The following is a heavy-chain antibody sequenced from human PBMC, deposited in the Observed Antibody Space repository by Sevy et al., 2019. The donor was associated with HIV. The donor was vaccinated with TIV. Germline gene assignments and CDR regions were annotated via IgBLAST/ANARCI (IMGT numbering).Heavy chain of an antibody. J-gene: IGHJ4*02. D-gene: IGHD1-26*01. Sequence: GGSLRLSCAASGFTFSSYGMHWVRQAPGKGLEWVAVISYDGSNKYYAHSVKGRFTISRDNSKNTLYLQMNSLRAEDTAVYYCAKGWTAGSYSSFDYWGQGTLVTVSS. CDR2: ISYDGSNK. CDR3: AKGWTAGSYSSFDY. CDR1: GFTFSSYG. V-gene: IGHV3-30*18.